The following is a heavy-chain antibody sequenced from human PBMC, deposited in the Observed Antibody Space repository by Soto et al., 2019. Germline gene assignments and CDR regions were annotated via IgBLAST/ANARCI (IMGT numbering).Heavy chain of an antibody. J-gene: IGHJ1*01. V-gene: IGHV6-1*01. CDR2: TYYRSKWYY. CDR3: ARAFAGTIQH. CDR1: GDSISSNNGA. D-gene: IGHD6-13*01. Sequence: SQTLSLTCAISGDSISSNNGAWNWVRQSPSRGLEWLGRTYYRSKWYYDYAESVKSRIIINPDTSKNQFSPHLSSVTPEDTALYYCARAFAGTIQHWGQGTLVTVSS.